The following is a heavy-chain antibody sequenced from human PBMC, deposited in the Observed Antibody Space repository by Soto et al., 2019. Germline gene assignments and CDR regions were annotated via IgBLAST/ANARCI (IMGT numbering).Heavy chain of an antibody. Sequence: QTLSRSEDRCGGNECSSSSAWNCIKQSPSRGLEWLGSTYYRSKWYNDYAVSVKSRITINPDTSKNQFSLQLNSVTPEDTAVYYCARDFGPLLWFGESRFNYYSGMDVWGKRTTVTVSP. CDR2: TYYRSKWYN. V-gene: IGHV6-1*01. CDR1: GGNECSSSSA. D-gene: IGHD3-10*01. CDR3: ARDFGPLLWFGESRFNYYSGMDV. J-gene: IGHJ6*04.